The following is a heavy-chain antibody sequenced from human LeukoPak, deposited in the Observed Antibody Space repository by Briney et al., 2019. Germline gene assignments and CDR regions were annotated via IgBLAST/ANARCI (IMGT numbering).Heavy chain of an antibody. D-gene: IGHD3-9*01. Sequence: PGGSLRLSCAASGFTFSSYWMHWVRQAPGKGLVWVSRINTDGSTTSYVDSVKGRFTISRDNAKNSLYLQMNSLRAEDTAVYYCARDLYYDILTGYYNVGYFDYWGQGTLVTVSS. V-gene: IGHV3-74*01. CDR3: ARDLYYDILTGYYNVGYFDY. CDR1: GFTFSSYW. J-gene: IGHJ4*02. CDR2: INTDGSTT.